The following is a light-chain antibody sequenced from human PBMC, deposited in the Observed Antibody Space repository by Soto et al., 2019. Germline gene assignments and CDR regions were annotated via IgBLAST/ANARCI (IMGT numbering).Light chain of an antibody. CDR2: DDN. J-gene: IGLJ1*01. Sequence: QSVLTPPHSVSAAPGQKVTISCSGSSSNIGGNSVSWYQQLPGTAPKLLIYDDNKRPSGIPDRFSGSKSGTSATLGITGFQTGDEADYYCGSWDSSLSAYVFGTGTKVTVL. CDR1: SSNIGGNS. V-gene: IGLV1-51*01. CDR3: GSWDSSLSAYV.